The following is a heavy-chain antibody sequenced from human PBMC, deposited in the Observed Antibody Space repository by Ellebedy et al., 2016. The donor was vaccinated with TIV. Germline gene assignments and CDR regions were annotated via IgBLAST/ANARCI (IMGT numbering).Heavy chain of an antibody. CDR2: VSGSGGST. J-gene: IGHJ4*02. D-gene: IGHD5-24*01. Sequence: GGSLRLSCAASGFTFSSYAMSWVRQAPGKGLEWVSVVSGSGGSTYYADFVKGRFTISRDNSKNTLYLQMNSLRADDTAVYYCAKDLWGDGYKFGADFDYWGQGTLVTVSS. CDR1: GFTFSSYA. V-gene: IGHV3-23*01. CDR3: AKDLWGDGYKFGADFDY.